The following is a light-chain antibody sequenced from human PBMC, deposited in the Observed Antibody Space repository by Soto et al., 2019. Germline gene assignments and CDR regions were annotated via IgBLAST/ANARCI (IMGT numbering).Light chain of an antibody. J-gene: IGKJ3*01. CDR1: QSVTSSY. Sequence: EIVLTQSPGTLSLFPGERATLSCRASQSVTSSYLAWYQQKPGQAPRLLIYGASNRATGFPDRFSGSGSGTDFTLTISRLEPEDFAVYYCHQYARSPLTFGPGTKVD. V-gene: IGKV3-20*01. CDR3: HQYARSPLT. CDR2: GAS.